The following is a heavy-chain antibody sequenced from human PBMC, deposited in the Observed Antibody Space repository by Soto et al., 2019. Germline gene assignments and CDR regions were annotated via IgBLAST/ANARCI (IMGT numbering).Heavy chain of an antibody. CDR3: ARERWRYYDSSGYYPDYFDY. CDR2: IIPIFGTA. CDR1: GGTFSSYA. J-gene: IGHJ4*02. Sequence: SVKVSCKASGGTFSSYAISWVRQAPGRGLEWMGGIIPIFGTANYAQKFQGRVTITADESTSTAYMELSSLRSEDTAVYYCARERWRYYDSSGYYPDYFDYWGQGTLVTVSS. V-gene: IGHV1-69*13. D-gene: IGHD3-22*01.